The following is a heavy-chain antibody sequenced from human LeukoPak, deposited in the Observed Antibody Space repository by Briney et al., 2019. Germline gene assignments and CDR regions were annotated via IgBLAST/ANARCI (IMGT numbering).Heavy chain of an antibody. D-gene: IGHD4-17*01. CDR1: GFTFSSYW. Sequence: GGSLRLSCAASGFTFSSYWMSCVRQAPGKGLEWVANIKQDGSEKYYVDSVKGRFTISRDNAKNSLYLQMNSLRAEDTAVYYCARDQYGAVFDYWGQGTLVTVSS. CDR2: IKQDGSEK. CDR3: ARDQYGAVFDY. J-gene: IGHJ4*02. V-gene: IGHV3-7*01.